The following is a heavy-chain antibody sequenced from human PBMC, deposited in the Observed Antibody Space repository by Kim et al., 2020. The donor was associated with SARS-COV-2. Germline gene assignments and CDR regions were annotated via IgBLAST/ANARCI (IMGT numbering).Heavy chain of an antibody. D-gene: IGHD3-22*01. V-gene: IGHV4-59*01. CDR1: GGSISSYY. CDR2: IYYSGST. Sequence: SETLSLTCTVSGGSISSYYWSWIRQPPGKVLEWIGYIYYSGSTNYNPSLKSRVTISVDTSKNQFSLKLSSVTAADTAVYYCGCDSSGYHNQLDYWGQGTLVTVSS. J-gene: IGHJ4*02. CDR3: GCDSSGYHNQLDY.